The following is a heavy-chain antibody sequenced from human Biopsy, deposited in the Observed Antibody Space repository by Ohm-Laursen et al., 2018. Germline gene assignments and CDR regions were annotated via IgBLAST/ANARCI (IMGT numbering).Heavy chain of an antibody. D-gene: IGHD2-21*01. CDR1: GFSVNTRGMS. CDR2: IDWVDAK. CDR3: ARIPIPIFSAALVYRHRRHLQGLDV. V-gene: IGHV2-70*16. J-gene: IGHJ6*02. Sequence: TQTLTLTYTLSGFSVNTRGMSVTWIRQPPGKALEWLARIDWVDAKFYSASLKSRLTISKGTSANHVVLTLSDVDPVDTGTYYCARIPIPIFSAALVYRHRRHLQGLDVWGQGTTVIVSS.